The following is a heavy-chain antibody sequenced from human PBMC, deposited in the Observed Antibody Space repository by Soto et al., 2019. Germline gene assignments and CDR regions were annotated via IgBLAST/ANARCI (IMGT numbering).Heavy chain of an antibody. CDR2: VSGTGGSA. V-gene: IGHV3-23*01. Sequence: GGSLRLSCAASGFTFSSYAMTWVRQAPGKGLEWVSGVSGTGGSAYYADSVKGRFTISRDKSTNTLYLHRNSLRAEDTAVYYCARGSAYSDYDLEYWGQGTLVTVSS. D-gene: IGHD4-17*01. CDR3: ARGSAYSDYDLEY. CDR1: GFTFSSYA. J-gene: IGHJ4*02.